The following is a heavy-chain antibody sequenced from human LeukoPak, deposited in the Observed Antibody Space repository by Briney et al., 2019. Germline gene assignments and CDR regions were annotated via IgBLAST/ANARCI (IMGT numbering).Heavy chain of an antibody. D-gene: IGHD2-8*02. CDR1: GFTFSSYA. CDR3: ALSWSGWVLVPGRY. Sequence: TGGSLRLSCAASGFTFSSYAMSWVRQAPGKGLEWVSAISGSGGSTYYADSVKGRFTISRDNSKNTLYLQMNSLRAEDTAVYYCALSWSGWVLVPGRYWGQGTLVTVSS. V-gene: IGHV3-23*01. J-gene: IGHJ4*02. CDR2: ISGSGGST.